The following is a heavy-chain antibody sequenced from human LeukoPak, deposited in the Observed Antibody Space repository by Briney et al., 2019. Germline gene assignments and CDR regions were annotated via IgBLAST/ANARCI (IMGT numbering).Heavy chain of an antibody. Sequence: PGGSLRLSCAASGFTFSSHWMTWVGQAPGKELDWVASIKQGGSEKYYAGSVKGRFTVSRDNAKNSLFLQMNRLSADDKALYYCARGSHYGDRVDYLVSWGQGTRVTVSS. CDR3: ARGSHYGDRVDYLVS. D-gene: IGHD4-17*01. CDR2: IKQGGSEK. CDR1: GFTFSSHW. V-gene: IGHV3-7*01. J-gene: IGHJ4*02.